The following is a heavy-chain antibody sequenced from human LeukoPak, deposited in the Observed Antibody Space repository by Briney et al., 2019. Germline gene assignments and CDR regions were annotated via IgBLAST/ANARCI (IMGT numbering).Heavy chain of an antibody. J-gene: IGHJ4*02. CDR3: ARELSRGSSWYRGHFDY. V-gene: IGHV1-18*01. CDR1: GYTFTSYG. D-gene: IGHD6-13*01. Sequence: ASVKVSCKASGYTFTSYGISWVRQAPGQGLEWMGWISAYNGNTNYAQKLQGRVTMTTDTSTSTVYMELRSLRSDDTAVYYCARELSRGSSWYRGHFDYWGQGTLVTVSS. CDR2: ISAYNGNT.